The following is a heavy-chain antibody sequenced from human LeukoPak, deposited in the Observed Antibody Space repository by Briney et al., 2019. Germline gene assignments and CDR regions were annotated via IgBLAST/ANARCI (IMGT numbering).Heavy chain of an antibody. V-gene: IGHV3-48*03. CDR2: ISSSGSTI. CDR1: GFTFSSYE. J-gene: IGHJ6*02. Sequence: GGSLRLSCAASGFTFSSYEMNWVRQAPGKGLEWVSYISSSGSTIYYADSVKGRFTISRDNAKNSLYLHMNSLRAEHTAVYYCARADLAHYCSALSCGMDVWGQGTTVTVSS. CDR3: ARADLAHYCSALSCGMDV. D-gene: IGHD3-10*02.